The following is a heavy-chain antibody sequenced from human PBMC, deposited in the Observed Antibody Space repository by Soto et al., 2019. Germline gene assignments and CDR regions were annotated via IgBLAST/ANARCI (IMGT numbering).Heavy chain of an antibody. V-gene: IGHV3-30*03. CDR1: GFPFTSYG. D-gene: IGHD3-10*01. CDR2: ISYDGSDK. Sequence: QVQLVESGGGVVQPGRSLRLSCAASGFPFTSYGMHWVREGPDKGLEWVAIISYDGSDKYYADSVKGRFPISRDNSKNTLSLQMNSLIPEDTALYYCVGGQYYFDYRGQGTLVIVSS. CDR3: VGGQYYFDY. J-gene: IGHJ4*02.